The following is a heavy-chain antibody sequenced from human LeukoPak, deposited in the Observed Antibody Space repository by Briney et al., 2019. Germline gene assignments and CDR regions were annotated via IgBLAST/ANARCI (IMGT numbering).Heavy chain of an antibody. Sequence: GGSLRLSCAASGFTFSSYGMHWVRQAPGKGLEWAAFIRYDGSNKYYADSVKGRFTISRDNAKNSLYLQMNSLRAEDTAVYYCARRRDSGSLQHFDYWGQGTLVTVSS. CDR1: GFTFSSYG. V-gene: IGHV3-30*02. J-gene: IGHJ4*02. D-gene: IGHD1-26*01. CDR3: ARRRDSGSLQHFDY. CDR2: IRYDGSNK.